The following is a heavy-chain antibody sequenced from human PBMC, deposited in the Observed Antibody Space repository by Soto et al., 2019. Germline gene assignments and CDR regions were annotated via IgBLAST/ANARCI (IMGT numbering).Heavy chain of an antibody. Sequence: ASVKVSCKASGYTFTSYAMHWVRQAPGQRLEWMGWINAGNGNTKYSQKFQGRVTITRDTSASTAYMELSSLRSEDTAVYYCARGQWYYGSGSYLVGHNWFDPWGQGTLVTVSS. CDR1: GYTFTSYA. J-gene: IGHJ5*02. D-gene: IGHD3-10*01. V-gene: IGHV1-3*01. CDR3: ARGQWYYGSGSYLVGHNWFDP. CDR2: INAGNGNT.